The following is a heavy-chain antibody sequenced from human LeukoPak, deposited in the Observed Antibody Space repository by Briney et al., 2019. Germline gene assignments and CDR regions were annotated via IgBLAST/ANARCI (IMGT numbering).Heavy chain of an antibody. V-gene: IGHV3-53*01. J-gene: IGHJ4*02. CDR2: IYSGGST. D-gene: IGHD4-17*01. Sequence: PGGSLRLSCAASGFTVSSNYMSWVRQAPGKGLEWVSVIYSGGSTYYADSVKGRFTISRDNSKNTLYLQMNSLRAEDTAVYYCARDRHDDYVGPLDYWGQGTLVTVSS. CDR1: GFTVSSNY. CDR3: ARDRHDDYVGPLDY.